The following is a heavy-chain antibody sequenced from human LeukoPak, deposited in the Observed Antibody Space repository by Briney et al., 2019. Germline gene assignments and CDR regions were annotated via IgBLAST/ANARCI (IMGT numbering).Heavy chain of an antibody. Sequence: ASVKVSCKASGYTFTGYYMHWVRQAPGQGLEWMGWVNPNSGGTNYAQKFQGRVTMTRDTSISTAYMELSRLRSDDTAVYYCARDPEYYYDSSGYYYVGYFDYWGQGTLVTVSS. V-gene: IGHV1-2*02. CDR2: VNPNSGGT. D-gene: IGHD3-22*01. CDR3: ARDPEYYYDSSGYYYVGYFDY. J-gene: IGHJ4*02. CDR1: GYTFTGYY.